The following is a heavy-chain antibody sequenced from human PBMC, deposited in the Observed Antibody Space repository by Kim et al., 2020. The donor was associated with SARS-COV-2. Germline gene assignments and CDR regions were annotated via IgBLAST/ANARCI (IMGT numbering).Heavy chain of an antibody. Sequence: GGSLRLSCAASGFSFRTYHMHWIRQAPGRGLEWVSHISPSGNDINYADSLKGRFTISRDNVDNSLYLQIRSLRVEDTAVYYCAREVGRDGETANWFDSWGQGTLVTVSS. CDR2: ISPSGNDI. CDR3: AREVGRDGETANWFDS. J-gene: IGHJ5*01. CDR1: GFSFRTYH. V-gene: IGHV3-21*01. D-gene: IGHD1-26*01.